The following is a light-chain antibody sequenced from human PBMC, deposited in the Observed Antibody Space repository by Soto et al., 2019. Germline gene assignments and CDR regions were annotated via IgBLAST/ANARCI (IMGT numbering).Light chain of an antibody. Sequence: HSVLTQPASVSGSPGQSITISCTGTSSDLGSYNLVSWYQQHPGKAPNLMIYEGSKRPSGVSNRFSGSKSGNTASLTISGLQAEDEADYYCCSYAGSSTYVFGTGTKVTVL. CDR2: EGS. CDR1: SSDLGSYNL. V-gene: IGLV2-23*01. CDR3: CSYAGSSTYV. J-gene: IGLJ1*01.